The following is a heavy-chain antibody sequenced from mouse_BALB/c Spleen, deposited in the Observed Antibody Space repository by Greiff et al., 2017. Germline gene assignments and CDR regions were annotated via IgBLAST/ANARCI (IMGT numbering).Heavy chain of an antibody. CDR3: TAHYYGYY. CDR2: IRLKSDNYAT. V-gene: IGHV6-3*01. CDR1: GFTFSSYW. Sequence: EVKVVESGGGLVQPGGSMKLSCVASGFTFSSYWMSWVRQSPEKGLEWVAEIRLKSDNYATHYAESVKGKFTISRDDSKSRLYLQMNSLRAEDTGIYYCTAHYYGYYWGQGTTLTVSS. J-gene: IGHJ2*01. D-gene: IGHD1-2*01.